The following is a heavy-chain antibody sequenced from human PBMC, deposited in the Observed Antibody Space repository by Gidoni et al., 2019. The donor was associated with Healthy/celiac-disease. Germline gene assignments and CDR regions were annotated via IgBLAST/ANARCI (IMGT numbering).Heavy chain of an antibody. CDR1: GGSISSSSYY. Sequence: QLQLQESGPGLVKPSETLSLTCTVSGGSISSSSYYWGWIRQPPGKGLEWIGSIYYSGSTYYNPSLKSRVTISVDTSKNQFSLKLSSVPAADTAVYYCARPSRYYYYGMDVWGQGTTVTVSS. V-gene: IGHV4-39*01. D-gene: IGHD2-2*01. CDR3: ARPSRYYYYGMDV. J-gene: IGHJ6*02. CDR2: IYYSGST.